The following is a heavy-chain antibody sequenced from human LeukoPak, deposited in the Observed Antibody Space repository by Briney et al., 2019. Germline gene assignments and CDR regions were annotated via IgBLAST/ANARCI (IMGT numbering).Heavy chain of an antibody. D-gene: IGHD3-22*01. Sequence: PGGSLRLSCAASGFTFSSYAMHWVRQAPGKRLEWVAVISYDGSNKYYADSVKGRFTISRDNSKNTLYLQMNSLRAEDTAVYYCARDPGYYYDSSGYEQFDYWGQGTLVTVSS. CDR1: GFTFSSYA. V-gene: IGHV3-30*04. CDR3: ARDPGYYYDSSGYEQFDY. J-gene: IGHJ4*02. CDR2: ISYDGSNK.